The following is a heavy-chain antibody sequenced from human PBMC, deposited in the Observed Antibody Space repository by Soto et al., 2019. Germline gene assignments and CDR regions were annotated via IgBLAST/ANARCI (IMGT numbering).Heavy chain of an antibody. J-gene: IGHJ4*02. Sequence: QITLKESGPTLVKPTQTLTLTCTFSGFSLSINGVAVGWIRQPPGQALEWLALIYWDDDQRYNPSLKNRLTITQDTSRNQVVLTMTNMDPVDTATYYCAHKRDVSRGFKYWCQGTLVTVSS. D-gene: IGHD3-10*01. CDR1: GFSLSINGVA. CDR3: AHKRDVSRGFKY. V-gene: IGHV2-5*02. CDR2: IYWDDDQ.